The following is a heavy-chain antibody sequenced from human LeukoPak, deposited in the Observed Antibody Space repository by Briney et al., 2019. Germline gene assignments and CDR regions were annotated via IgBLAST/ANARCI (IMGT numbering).Heavy chain of an antibody. J-gene: IGHJ4*02. CDR2: IYYSGTT. CDR1: GDSISNDDYY. CDR3: ARGRRGPPDY. D-gene: IGHD3-10*01. Sequence: SETLSLTCTVSGDSISNDDYYWSWLRQSPGKGLEWIGYIYYSGTTYYNPSLKSRVAISVGTSKNQFSLKLSSVTAADTAVYYCARGRRGPPDYWGQGTLVTVSS. V-gene: IGHV4-30-4*01.